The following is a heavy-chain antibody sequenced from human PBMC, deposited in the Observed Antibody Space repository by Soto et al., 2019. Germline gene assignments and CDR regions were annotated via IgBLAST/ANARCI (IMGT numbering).Heavy chain of an antibody. Sequence: QVQLQESGPGLVKPSETLSLTCTVSGGSISSYYWSWIRQPPGKGLEWIGYIYYSGSTNYHPALKSRVTISVDTSKNQCSLKLSSVTAADTAVYYCASSRFGSGYHIIDYWGQGTLVTVSS. D-gene: IGHD5-12*01. CDR1: GGSISSYY. CDR3: ASSRFGSGYHIIDY. V-gene: IGHV4-59*01. J-gene: IGHJ4*02. CDR2: IYYSGST.